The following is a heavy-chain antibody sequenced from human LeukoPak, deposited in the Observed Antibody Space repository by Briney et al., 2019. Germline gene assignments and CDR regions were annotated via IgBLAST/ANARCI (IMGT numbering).Heavy chain of an antibody. D-gene: IGHD1/OR15-1a*01. Sequence: SGTLSLTCTVSGASINSDTYYWGWIRQPPGKGLEWIGTHSHSGGAYYNPSLRSRITMSLDTSENQLSLKLYSVTAADTAIYYCARYQTGTMFAVWGQGTLVTISS. V-gene: IGHV4-39*07. CDR3: ARYQTGTMFAV. CDR2: HSHSGGA. CDR1: GASINSDTYY. J-gene: IGHJ4*02.